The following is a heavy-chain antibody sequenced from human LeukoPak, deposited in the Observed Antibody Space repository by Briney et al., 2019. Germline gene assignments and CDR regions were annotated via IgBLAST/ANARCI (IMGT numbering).Heavy chain of an antibody. D-gene: IGHD6-19*01. CDR2: ISYDGRNE. CDR3: AKVRWDNSGWYYLDS. CDR1: GFSFSDYN. V-gene: IGHV3-30*18. Sequence: WGSLRLSCAASGFSFSDYNMNWVRQAPGKGLEWVAVISYDGRNEYYGDSMKGRFSVSRDNSKSTLYLQVDSLRPDDTAIYYCAKVRWDNSGWYYLDSWGQGTLVTVSS. J-gene: IGHJ4*02.